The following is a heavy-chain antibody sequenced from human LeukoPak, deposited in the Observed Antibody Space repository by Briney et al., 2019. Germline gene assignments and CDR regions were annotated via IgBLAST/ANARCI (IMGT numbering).Heavy chain of an antibody. J-gene: IGHJ5*02. CDR3: ARDNSYCSSTSCYYKWFDP. Sequence: SRTLSLTCTVSGGSISSGGYYWSWIRQPPGKGLEWIGYIYHSGSTYYNPSLKSRVTISVDRSKNQFSLKLSSVTAADTAVYYCARDNSYCSSTSCYYKWFDPWGQGTLVTVSS. D-gene: IGHD2-2*01. CDR2: IYHSGST. V-gene: IGHV4-30-2*01. CDR1: GGSISSGGYY.